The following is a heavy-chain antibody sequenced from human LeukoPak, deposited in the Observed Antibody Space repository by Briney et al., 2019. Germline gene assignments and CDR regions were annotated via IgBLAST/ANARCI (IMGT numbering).Heavy chain of an antibody. CDR1: RFTFSSYG. J-gene: IGHJ3*02. Sequence: PGGSLRLSCAASRFTFSSYGMHWVRQAPGKGLEWVAVILYDGSNKYYADSVKGRFTISRDNSKNTLYLQMNSLRAEDTAVYYCASRSLGSWAAFDIWGQGTVVTVSS. D-gene: IGHD7-27*01. CDR3: ASRSLGSWAAFDI. V-gene: IGHV3-30*03. CDR2: ILYDGSNK.